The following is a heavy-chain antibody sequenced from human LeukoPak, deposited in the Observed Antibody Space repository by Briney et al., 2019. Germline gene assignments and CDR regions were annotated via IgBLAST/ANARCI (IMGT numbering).Heavy chain of an antibody. D-gene: IGHD3-22*01. CDR3: AKALWSGSDYYGDY. V-gene: IGHV4-38-2*02. Sequence: SETLSLTCTVSGASISSFYWGWIRQPPGKGLEWIGNIFHSGSTYYNPSLKSRVTISVDTSRNQFSLKLTSVTAADTAVYYCAKALWSGSDYYGDYWGQGTLVTVSS. J-gene: IGHJ4*02. CDR2: IFHSGST. CDR1: GASISSFY.